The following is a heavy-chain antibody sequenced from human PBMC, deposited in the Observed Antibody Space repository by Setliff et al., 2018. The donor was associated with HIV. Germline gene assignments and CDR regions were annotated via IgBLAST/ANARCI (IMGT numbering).Heavy chain of an antibody. Sequence: ASVKVSCKASGYTFTSYDISWVRQATGQGLEWMGWMNPRSGNTGYGQKFQGRVTMTRDTATTTAYMELSSLTSEDTAVYCCARGEWVIRGDFDHWGQGTLVTVSS. CDR1: GYTFTSYD. J-gene: IGHJ4*02. V-gene: IGHV1-8*01. CDR2: MNPRSGNT. CDR3: ARGEWVIRGDFDH. D-gene: IGHD3-10*01.